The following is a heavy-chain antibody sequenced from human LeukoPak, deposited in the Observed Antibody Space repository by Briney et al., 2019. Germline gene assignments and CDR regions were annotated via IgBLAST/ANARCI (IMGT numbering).Heavy chain of an antibody. D-gene: IGHD3-22*01. CDR3: ARDDYYDSSGYEIGAFDI. J-gene: IGHJ3*02. V-gene: IGHV1-69*05. Sequence: ASVKVSCKASGGTFSSYAISWVRRAPGQGLEWMGGIIPIFGTANYAQKFQGRVTITTDESTSTAYMELSSLRSEDTAVYYCARDDYYDSSGYEIGAFDIWGQGTMVTVSS. CDR1: GGTFSSYA. CDR2: IIPIFGTA.